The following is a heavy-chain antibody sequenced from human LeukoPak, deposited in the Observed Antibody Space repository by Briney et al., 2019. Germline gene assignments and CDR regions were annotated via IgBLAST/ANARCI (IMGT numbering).Heavy chain of an antibody. Sequence: GASVKVSCKASGYTFTSYDINWVRQATGQGLEWMGWMNPNSGNTGYAQKFQGRVTMTRNTSISTAYMELSSLRSEDTAVYYCARRGGSTTGSDFDYWGQGTLVTVSS. V-gene: IGHV1-8*01. D-gene: IGHD3-16*01. CDR3: ARRGGSTTGSDFDY. CDR2: MNPNSGNT. CDR1: GYTFTSYD. J-gene: IGHJ4*02.